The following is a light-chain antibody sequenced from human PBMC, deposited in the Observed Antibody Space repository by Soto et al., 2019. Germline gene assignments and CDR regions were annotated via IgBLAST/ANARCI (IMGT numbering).Light chain of an antibody. Sequence: EIVLTQSPGTLSLSPGERATLSCRASQSVSSSYLAWYQQKPGQAPRLLIYGASSRATGIPDRFSGSGSGTEFTLTITGLQSEDFAVYYCQQYNGWPWTFGLGTKVDI. CDR3: QQYNGWPWT. CDR2: GAS. V-gene: IGKV3-20*01. CDR1: QSVSSSY. J-gene: IGKJ1*01.